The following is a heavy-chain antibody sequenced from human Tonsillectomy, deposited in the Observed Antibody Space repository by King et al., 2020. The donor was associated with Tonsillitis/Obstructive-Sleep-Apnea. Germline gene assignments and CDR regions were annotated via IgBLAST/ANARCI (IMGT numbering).Heavy chain of an antibody. Sequence: ITLKESGPTLVKPTQTLTLTCTFSGFSLSTSGVAVGWFRQPPGKALEWLALIYWDDDKRYSPSLKSRLTITKDTSKNQVVLTMTNMDPVDTATYYCAHRTTLSTGFDYWGQGTLVTVSS. D-gene: IGHD4-11*01. CDR1: GFSLSTSGVA. J-gene: IGHJ4*02. CDR3: AHRTTLSTGFDY. V-gene: IGHV2-5*02. CDR2: IYWDDDK.